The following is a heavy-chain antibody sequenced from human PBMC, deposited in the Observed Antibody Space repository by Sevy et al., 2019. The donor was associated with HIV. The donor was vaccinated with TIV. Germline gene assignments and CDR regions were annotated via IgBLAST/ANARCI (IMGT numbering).Heavy chain of an antibody. CDR1: GFTFSSYW. V-gene: IGHV3-7*01. D-gene: IGHD1-26*01. CDR3: AREIELLQHPAPFDP. CDR2: IKQDGSEK. J-gene: IGHJ5*02. Sequence: GGSLRLSCAASGFTFSSYWMSWVRQAPGKGLEWVANIKQDGSEKYYVDSVKGRFTISRDKAKNSLYLQMNSLRAEDTAVYYCAREIELLQHPAPFDPWGQGTLVTVSS.